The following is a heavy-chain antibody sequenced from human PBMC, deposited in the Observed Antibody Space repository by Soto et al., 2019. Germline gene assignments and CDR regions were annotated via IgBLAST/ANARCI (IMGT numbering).Heavy chain of an antibody. V-gene: IGHV1-3*01. CDR1: GYTFSTYA. J-gene: IGHJ6*02. Sequence: GASVKVSCKASGYTFSTYAMHWVRQAPGQSLEWMGWINGGTGQTRYSQRFQDRVTITRDTSAKTTYVDLTSLRSEDTAVYYCARGKGMEENYYYYGMDIWGQGTTVTVSS. CDR3: ARGKGMEENYYYYGMDI. D-gene: IGHD1-1*01. CDR2: INGGTGQT.